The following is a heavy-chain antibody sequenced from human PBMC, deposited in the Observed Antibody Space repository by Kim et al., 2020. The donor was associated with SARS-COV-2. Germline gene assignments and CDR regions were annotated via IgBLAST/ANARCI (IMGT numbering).Heavy chain of an antibody. CDR3: AKESSGWTEGPFDY. CDR1: GFTFGDYA. J-gene: IGHJ4*02. Sequence: GGSLRLSCAASGFTFGDYAMHWVRQAPGKGLVWVSGISWNSGSIGYADSVKGRFTISRDNAKNSLYLQMNSLRAEDTALYYCAKESSGWTEGPFDYWGQGTLVTVSS. V-gene: IGHV3-9*01. D-gene: IGHD6-19*01. CDR2: ISWNSGSI.